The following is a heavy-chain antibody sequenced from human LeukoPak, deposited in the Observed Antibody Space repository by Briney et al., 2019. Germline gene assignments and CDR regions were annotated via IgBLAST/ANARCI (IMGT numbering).Heavy chain of an antibody. Sequence: SETLSLTCTVSGGSISTTTYYWGWIRQPPGQGLEWIGTIYYSGSTYYNPSLKSRVTISVDTSKNQFSLKLTSVTAADTAVYYCASSFYSYGSYYFDYWGQGTLVTVSS. J-gene: IGHJ4*02. V-gene: IGHV4-39*01. CDR2: IYYSGST. D-gene: IGHD5-18*01. CDR3: ASSFYSYGSYYFDY. CDR1: GGSISTTTYY.